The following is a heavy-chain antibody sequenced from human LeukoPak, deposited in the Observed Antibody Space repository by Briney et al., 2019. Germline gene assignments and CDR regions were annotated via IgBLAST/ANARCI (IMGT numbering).Heavy chain of an antibody. D-gene: IGHD3-9*01. Sequence: GSLRLSCAASGFTFSSYAMHWVRQAPGKGLEWVAVISYDGSNKYYADSVKGRFTISRGNSKNTLYLQMNSLRAEDTAVYYCARDNNDILTGYIDYWGQGTLVTVSS. CDR3: ARDNNDILTGYIDY. CDR1: GFTFSSYA. J-gene: IGHJ4*02. CDR2: ISYDGSNK. V-gene: IGHV3-30*04.